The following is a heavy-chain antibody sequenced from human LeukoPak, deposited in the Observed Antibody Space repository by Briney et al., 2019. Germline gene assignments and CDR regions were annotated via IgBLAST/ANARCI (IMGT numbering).Heavy chain of an antibody. CDR3: ARERSRAFDI. J-gene: IGHJ3*02. CDR1: GGSLSSSSYY. V-gene: IGHV4-39*07. Sequence: SETLSLTCTVSGGSLSSSSYYWGWIRQPPGKGLEWIGSIFYSGSAYYNPSLKSRVTISVDTSKNQFSLKPSSVTAADTAVYYCARERSRAFDIWGQGTMVTVSA. CDR2: IFYSGSA.